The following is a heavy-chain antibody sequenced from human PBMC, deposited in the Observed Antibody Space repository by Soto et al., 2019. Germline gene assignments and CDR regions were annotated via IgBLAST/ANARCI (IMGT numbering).Heavy chain of an antibody. Sequence: QVQLQESGPGLVKPSETLSLTCTVSGGSVSSGSYYWSWIRQPPGKGLEWIGYIYYSGSTNYNPPLKRRVTISLDTSRNQCSLKLSSVTAADTVVYYCARVVIAFAGNVFVPWGQGTLVSVSS. CDR1: GGSVSSGSYY. D-gene: IGHD3-16*02. CDR2: IYYSGST. CDR3: ARVVIAFAGNVFVP. J-gene: IGHJ5*02. V-gene: IGHV4-61*01.